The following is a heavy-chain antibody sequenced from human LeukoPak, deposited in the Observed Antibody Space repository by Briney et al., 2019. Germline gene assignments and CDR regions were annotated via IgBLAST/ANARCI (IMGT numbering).Heavy chain of an antibody. CDR3: ATYYYDSSGYRYDY. V-gene: IGHV4-4*07. CDR1: GGAISSYY. D-gene: IGHD3-22*01. Sequence: SETLSLTCTVSGGAISSYYWSWIRQPAGKGLEWIGRIYTSGRTNYNPSLKSRVTMSVDTSMNQFSLTVSAVTAGDTAVYYCATYYYDSSGYRYDYWGQGTLVTVSS. CDR2: IYTSGRT. J-gene: IGHJ4*02.